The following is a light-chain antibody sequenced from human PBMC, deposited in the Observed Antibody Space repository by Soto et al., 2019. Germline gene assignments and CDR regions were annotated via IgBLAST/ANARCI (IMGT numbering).Light chain of an antibody. Sequence: DIQMIQSPSSVYASVGDRVTITCRASQDISRYLAWYQQKPGKVPKVLIYAAFSLQSGVPSRFSGSGSGTDFTLTISRLQPEDFATYYCQETNRFPLTFGGGTKVEIK. CDR2: AAF. CDR3: QETNRFPLT. J-gene: IGKJ4*02. CDR1: QDISRY. V-gene: IGKV1D-12*01.